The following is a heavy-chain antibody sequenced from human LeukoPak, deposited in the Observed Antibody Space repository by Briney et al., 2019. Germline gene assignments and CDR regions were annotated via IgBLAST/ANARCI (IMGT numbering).Heavy chain of an antibody. CDR1: GFTFSSYG. V-gene: IGHV3-30*18. D-gene: IGHD6-13*01. J-gene: IGHJ5*02. CDR2: ISYDGSNK. CDR3: AKDGGSSWTGGNWFDP. Sequence: GGSLRLSCAASGFTFSSYGMHWARQAPGKGLEWVAVISYDGSNKYYADSVKGRFTISRNNSNNTLYLQMNSLKVEDTAVYYGAKDGGSSWTGGNWFDPWGQGTLVTVSS.